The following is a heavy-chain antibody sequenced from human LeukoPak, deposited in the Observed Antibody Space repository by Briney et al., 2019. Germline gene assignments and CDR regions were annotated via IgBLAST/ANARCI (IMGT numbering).Heavy chain of an antibody. CDR2: IYYTGST. J-gene: IGHJ3*02. CDR1: GGSISSYY. CDR3: ARPRIAATFDAFDI. V-gene: IGHV4-59*08. D-gene: IGHD6-13*01. Sequence: SETLSLTCTVSGGSISSYYWSWIRQPPGKGLEWIAYIYYTGSTNYNPSLKSRVTISVDTSKNQFSLKLSSVTAADTAVYYCARPRIAATFDAFDIWGQGTTVTVSS.